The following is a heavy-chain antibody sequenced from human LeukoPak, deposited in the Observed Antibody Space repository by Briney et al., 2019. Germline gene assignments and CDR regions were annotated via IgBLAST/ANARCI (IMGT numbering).Heavy chain of an antibody. CDR1: GYTFTSYG. J-gene: IGHJ3*02. Sequence: ASVKVSCKASGYTFTSYGISWVRQAPGQGLEWMGWISAYNGNTNYAQKLQGRVTITTDESTSTAYMELSSLRSEDTAVYYCARGRGLGITMPVDAFDIWGQGTMVTVSS. CDR2: ISAYNGNT. V-gene: IGHV1-18*01. CDR3: ARGRGLGITMPVDAFDI. D-gene: IGHD3-10*01.